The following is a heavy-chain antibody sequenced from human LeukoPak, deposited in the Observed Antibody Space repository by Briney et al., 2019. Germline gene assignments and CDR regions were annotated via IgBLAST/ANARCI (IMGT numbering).Heavy chain of an antibody. CDR1: GGSISSYY. J-gene: IGHJ3*02. CDR3: AREDSSGLDAFDI. CDR2: IYHSGST. V-gene: IGHV4-59*12. D-gene: IGHD3-22*01. Sequence: SETLSLTCTVSGGSISSYYWSWLRQPPGKGLEWIGYIYHSGSTYYNPSLKSRVTISVDRSKNQFSLKLSSVTAADTAVYYCAREDSSGLDAFDIWGQGTMVTVSS.